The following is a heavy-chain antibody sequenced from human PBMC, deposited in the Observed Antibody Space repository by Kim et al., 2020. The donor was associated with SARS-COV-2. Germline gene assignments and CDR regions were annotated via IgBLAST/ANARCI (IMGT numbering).Heavy chain of an antibody. D-gene: IGHD2-15*01. Sequence: GESLKISCKGSGYSFTSYWIGWVRQMPGKGLEWMGIIYPGDSDTRYSPSFQGQVTISADKSISTAYLQWSSLKASDTAMYYCARQEGHCSGGSCYPSYYYGMEVWGQGTTVTFSS. J-gene: IGHJ6*02. CDR2: IYPGDSDT. V-gene: IGHV5-51*01. CDR1: GYSFTSYW. CDR3: ARQEGHCSGGSCYPSYYYGMEV.